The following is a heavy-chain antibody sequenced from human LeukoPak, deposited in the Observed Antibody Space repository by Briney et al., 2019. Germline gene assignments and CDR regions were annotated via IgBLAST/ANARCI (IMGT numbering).Heavy chain of an antibody. Sequence: GGSLRLSGAASGFDFSGFYMHWVRQASGRGLEWVGLIRSKPSSYTTVYAASVKGRFTISRDDSKNTAYLQMNSLKAEDTAVYYCIRQECSGGSCSYVDYWGQGTLVTVSS. J-gene: IGHJ4*02. CDR2: IRSKPSSYTT. D-gene: IGHD2-15*01. CDR3: IRQECSGGSCSYVDY. V-gene: IGHV3-73*01. CDR1: GFDFSGFY.